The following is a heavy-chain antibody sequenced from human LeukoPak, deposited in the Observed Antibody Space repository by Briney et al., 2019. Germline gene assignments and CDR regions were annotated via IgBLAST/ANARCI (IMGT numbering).Heavy chain of an antibody. J-gene: IGHJ4*02. V-gene: IGHV4-59*01. CDR2: IYYSGST. D-gene: IGHD5-24*01. CDR1: GGSISSYY. CDR3: ARDRGDGYNTFDY. Sequence: SETLSLTCTVSGGSISSYYWSWIRQPPGKGLEWIGYIYYSGSTNYNPSLKSRVTISVDTSKNQFSLKLSSVTAADTAVYYCARDRGDGYNTFDYWGQGTLVTVSS.